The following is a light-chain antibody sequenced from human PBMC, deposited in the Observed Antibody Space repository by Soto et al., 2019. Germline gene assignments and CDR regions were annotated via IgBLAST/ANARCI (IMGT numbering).Light chain of an antibody. CDR3: QQRRSWPPTIT. CDR2: DAS. Sequence: DIVMTQSPDSLAVSLGERATIKCKSSQSLLYNVNNKNYLAWYQQRPGQAPRLLIYDASYRATDIPPRFSGSGSGTDFTLTVSSLEPEDFAVYYCQQRRSWPPTITFGQGTRLEIK. CDR1: QSLLYNVNNKNY. J-gene: IGKJ5*01. V-gene: IGKV3-11*01.